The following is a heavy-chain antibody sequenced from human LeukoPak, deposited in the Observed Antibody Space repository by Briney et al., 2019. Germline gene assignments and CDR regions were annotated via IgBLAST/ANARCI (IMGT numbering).Heavy chain of an antibody. Sequence: SETLSLTCTVSGGSISSGVYYWTWIRQLPGKGLEWIGYIYSSGNTYYNASLKTRVTISVDTSKNQFSLKLSSVTAADMAVYYCARDNGLGRGGVDPWGQGTLVTVSS. D-gene: IGHD1-26*01. CDR3: ARDNGLGRGGVDP. CDR1: GGSISSGVYY. CDR2: IYSSGNT. V-gene: IGHV4-31*03. J-gene: IGHJ5*02.